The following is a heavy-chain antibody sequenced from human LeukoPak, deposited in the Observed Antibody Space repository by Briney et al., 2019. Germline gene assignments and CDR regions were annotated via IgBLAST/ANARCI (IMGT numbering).Heavy chain of an antibody. V-gene: IGHV4-34*01. CDR1: GGSFSGYY. CDR3: ARGFTMWAFDI. Sequence: PSETLSLTCAVYGGSFSGYYWSWIRQPPGKGLEWIGEINHSGSTNYNPSLKSRVTISVDTSKNQFSLKLSSVTAADTAVYYCARGFTMWAFDIWGQGTMVTVSS. CDR2: INHSGST. J-gene: IGHJ3*02. D-gene: IGHD3-10*02.